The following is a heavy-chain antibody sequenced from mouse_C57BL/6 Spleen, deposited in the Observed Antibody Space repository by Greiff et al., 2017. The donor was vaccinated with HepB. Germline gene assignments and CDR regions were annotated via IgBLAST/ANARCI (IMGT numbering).Heavy chain of an antibody. Sequence: VQLKESGPVLVKPGASVKMSCKASGYTFTDYYMNWVKQSHGKSLEWIGVINPYNGGTSYNQKFKGKATLTVDKSSSTAYMELNSLTSEDSAVYYCAGTTVVADFDYWGQGTTLTVSS. D-gene: IGHD1-1*01. J-gene: IGHJ2*01. CDR3: AGTTVVADFDY. CDR1: GYTFTDYY. V-gene: IGHV1-19*01. CDR2: INPYNGGT.